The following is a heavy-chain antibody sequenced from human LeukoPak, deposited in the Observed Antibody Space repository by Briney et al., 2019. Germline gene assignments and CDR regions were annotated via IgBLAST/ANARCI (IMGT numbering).Heavy chain of an antibody. CDR2: LDSDGNT. Sequence: GGSLSLLCAASGFTVITNDVTWVRRAPGKGLECVSVLDSDGNTKYADSVQGRFTISTDNSKNTLYLEMNSVSPDDTAVYYCARGVEPLAANTLAYWGQGTLVTVSS. D-gene: IGHD1-14*01. CDR1: GFTVITND. J-gene: IGHJ4*02. CDR3: ARGVEPLAANTLAY. V-gene: IGHV3-53*01.